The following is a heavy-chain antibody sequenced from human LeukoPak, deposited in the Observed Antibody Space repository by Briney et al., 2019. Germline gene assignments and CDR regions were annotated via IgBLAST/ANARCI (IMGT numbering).Heavy chain of an antibody. Sequence: ASVKVSCKASGYSFTGYYLHWLRQAPGQGLEWMGRIDPYSGGTNYAPKFQGRVSMTRDTSMSTAHMELNSLTSDDTAVYFCTKAGSGNWYCFDYWGQGTLVSVSS. V-gene: IGHV1-2*06. CDR3: TKAGSGNWYCFDY. D-gene: IGHD6-13*01. CDR1: GYSFTGYY. CDR2: IDPYSGGT. J-gene: IGHJ4*02.